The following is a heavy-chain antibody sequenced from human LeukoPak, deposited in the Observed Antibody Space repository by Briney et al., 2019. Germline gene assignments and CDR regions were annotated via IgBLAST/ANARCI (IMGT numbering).Heavy chain of an antibody. J-gene: IGHJ4*02. CDR1: GFTFSSYS. CDR2: ISSSSSTI. Sequence: GGSLRLSCAASGFTFSSYSMNWVRQAPGKGLEWVSYISSSSSTIYYADSVKGRFTISRDNAKNSLYLQMNSLRAEDTAVYYCARDRVPFYMRRIAAAGTSDYWGQGTLVTVSS. CDR3: ARDRVPFYMRRIAAAGTSDY. V-gene: IGHV3-48*04. D-gene: IGHD6-13*01.